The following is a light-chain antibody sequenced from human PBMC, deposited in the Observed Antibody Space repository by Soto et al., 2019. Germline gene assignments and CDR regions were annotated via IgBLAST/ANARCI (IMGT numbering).Light chain of an antibody. CDR3: QQRSTWPAYT. Sequence: EIVLTQSPATLSLSPGERATLSCRASQSVSNYLVWYQQKPGQPPRLLIYDASNRATGIPARFSGSGSGTVFTLTISSLEPEDFAVYYCQQRSTWPAYTFGQGTKLEI. J-gene: IGKJ2*01. CDR1: QSVSNY. V-gene: IGKV3-11*01. CDR2: DAS.